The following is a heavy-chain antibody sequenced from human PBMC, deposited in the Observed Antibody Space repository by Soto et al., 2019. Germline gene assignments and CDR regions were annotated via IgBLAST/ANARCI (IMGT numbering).Heavy chain of an antibody. CDR2: ISYDGSNK. D-gene: IGHD1-26*01. CDR3: AKDQSGSYYGMSDWFDP. Sequence: GGSLRLSCAASGFTFSSYGMHWVRQAPGKGLEWVAVISYDGSNKYYADSVKGRFTISRDNSKNTLYLQMNSLRAEDTAVYYCAKDQSGSYYGMSDWFDPWGQGTLVTVSS. CDR1: GFTFSSYG. V-gene: IGHV3-30*18. J-gene: IGHJ5*02.